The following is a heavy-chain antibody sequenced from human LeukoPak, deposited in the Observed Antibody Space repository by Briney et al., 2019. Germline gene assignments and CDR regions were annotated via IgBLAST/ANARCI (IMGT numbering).Heavy chain of an antibody. D-gene: IGHD3-10*01. CDR3: ARGGVRGVSAFDI. J-gene: IGHJ3*02. CDR1: GGSISSYY. CDR2: IYYSGST. V-gene: IGHV4-59*12. Sequence: PSETLSLTCTVSGGSISSYYWSWIRQPPGKGLEWIGYIYYSGSTNYNPSLKSRVTISVDTSKNQFSLRRSSVTAADTAVYYCARGGVRGVSAFDIWGQGTMVTVSS.